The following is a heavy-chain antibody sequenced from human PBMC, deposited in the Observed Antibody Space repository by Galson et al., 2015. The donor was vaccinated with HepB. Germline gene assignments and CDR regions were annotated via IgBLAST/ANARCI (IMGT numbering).Heavy chain of an antibody. CDR3: ARKDYGMDYYFDY. Sequence: SLRLSCAVSGFTFSSYAMHWVRQAPGKGLEWVAVISYDGSNKYYADSVKGRFTISRDNSKNTLYLQMNSLRAEDTAVYYCARKDYGMDYYFDYWGQGTLVTVSS. CDR1: GFTFSSYA. D-gene: IGHD4-17*01. V-gene: IGHV3-30-3*01. CDR2: ISYDGSNK. J-gene: IGHJ4*02.